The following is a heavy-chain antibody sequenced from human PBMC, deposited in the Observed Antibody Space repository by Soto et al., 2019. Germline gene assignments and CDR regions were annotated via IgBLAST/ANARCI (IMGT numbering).Heavy chain of an antibody. Sequence: PGGSLRLSCAASGFTFSSYGMHWVRQAPGKGLEWVAVISYDGSNKYYADSVKGRFTISRDNSKNTLYLQMNSLRAEDTAVYYCAKDLMGYCSSTSCYSAAHYYYYGMDVWGQGTTVTVSS. CDR2: ISYDGSNK. V-gene: IGHV3-30*18. D-gene: IGHD2-2*01. CDR1: GFTFSSYG. J-gene: IGHJ6*02. CDR3: AKDLMGYCSSTSCYSAAHYYYYGMDV.